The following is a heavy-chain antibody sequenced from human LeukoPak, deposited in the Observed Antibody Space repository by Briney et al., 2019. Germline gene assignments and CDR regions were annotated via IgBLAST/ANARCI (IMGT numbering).Heavy chain of an antibody. D-gene: IGHD2-15*01. J-gene: IGHJ4*02. CDR3: ARHPFATPFDF. CDR2: IYYSGST. Sequence: SETLSLTCTVSGGSISSYYWSWIRQPPGKGLEWIGYIYYSGSTNYNPSLKSRVTISVDTSKNQFSLKLSSVTAADTAVYYCARHPFATPFDFWGRGTLVTVSS. V-gene: IGHV4-59*01. CDR1: GGSISSYY.